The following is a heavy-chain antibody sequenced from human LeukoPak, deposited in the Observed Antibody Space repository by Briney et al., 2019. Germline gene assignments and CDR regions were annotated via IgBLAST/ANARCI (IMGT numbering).Heavy chain of an antibody. CDR2: IKSDGTTT. V-gene: IGHV3-74*01. Sequence: GGSLRLSCAASGFTFSSNWMHWVRQAPGKGLVWVSRIKSDGTTTSYADSVKGRFTISRDNAKNTLYLQMNSLRAEDTAVYYCARDRSPGWFDPWGQGTLVTVSS. CDR1: GFTFSSNW. J-gene: IGHJ5*02. CDR3: ARDRSPGWFDP.